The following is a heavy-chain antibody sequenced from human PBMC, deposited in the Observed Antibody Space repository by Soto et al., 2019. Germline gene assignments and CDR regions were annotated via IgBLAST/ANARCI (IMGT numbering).Heavy chain of an antibody. CDR1: GFTFSNYG. Sequence: QVQLVESGGGVVQPGRSLRLSCAASGFTFSNYGMHWVRQAPGKGLEWVAIVSYDGNNVLYADSVKGRFTISRDNSRNTLHLQMNSLRIEDTAVYFCAKSPAQMGYYLVYWGQGTLVTVSS. J-gene: IGHJ4*02. CDR3: AKSPAQMGYYLVY. V-gene: IGHV3-30*18. CDR2: VSYDGNNV.